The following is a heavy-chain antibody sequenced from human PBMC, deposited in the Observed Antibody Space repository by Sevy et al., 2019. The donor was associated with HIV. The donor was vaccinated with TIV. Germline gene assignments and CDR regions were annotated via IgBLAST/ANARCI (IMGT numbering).Heavy chain of an antibody. J-gene: IGHJ4*02. V-gene: IGHV3-33*01. Sequence: GGSLRLSCVASGFTFSSYGMHWVRQAPGKGLEWVAVIWYDGSNKYYADSVKGRFTISRDNSKNTLYLQMNSLRAEDTAVYYCARERGYYDSSGYSVGYFDYWGQGTLVTVSS. CDR2: IWYDGSNK. CDR1: GFTFSSYG. D-gene: IGHD3-22*01. CDR3: ARERGYYDSSGYSVGYFDY.